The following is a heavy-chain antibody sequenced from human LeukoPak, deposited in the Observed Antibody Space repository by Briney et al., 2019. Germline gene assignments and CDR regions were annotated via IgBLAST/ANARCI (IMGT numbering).Heavy chain of an antibody. V-gene: IGHV3-23*01. CDR2: ISGSGGST. Sequence: GGSLRLSCAASGFTFSSYAMSWVRQAPGKGLEWVSAISGSGGSTYYADSVKGRFTISRDSSKNTVYLQMNRLRVEGTAVYYCTKDRVAVAGTSDYWGHGTLVTVSS. CDR1: GFTFSSYA. D-gene: IGHD6-19*01. CDR3: TKDRVAVAGTSDY. J-gene: IGHJ4*01.